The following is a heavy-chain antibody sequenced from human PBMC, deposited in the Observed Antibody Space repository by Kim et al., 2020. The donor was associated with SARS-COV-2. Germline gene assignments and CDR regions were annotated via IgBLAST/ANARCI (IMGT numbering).Heavy chain of an antibody. CDR2: IYYSGST. D-gene: IGHD3-10*01. V-gene: IGHV4-61*01. CDR1: GGSVSSGSYY. Sequence: SETLSLTCTVSGGSVSSGSYYWSWIRQPPGKGLEWIGYIYYSGSTNYNPSLKSRVTISVDTSKNQFSPKLSSVTAADTAVYYCARIGGVGAASLGAFDIWGQGTMVTVSS. CDR3: ARIGGVGAASLGAFDI. J-gene: IGHJ3*02.